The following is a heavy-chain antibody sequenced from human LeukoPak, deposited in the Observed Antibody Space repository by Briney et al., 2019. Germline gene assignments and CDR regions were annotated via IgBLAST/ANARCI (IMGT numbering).Heavy chain of an antibody. Sequence: QPGGSLRLSCAASGFTFSSYSMNWVRQAPGKGLEWVSYISSSSTIYYADSVKGRFTISRDNAKNSLYLQMNSLRAEDTAVYYCARDNIRGYYYMDVWGKGTTVTVSS. J-gene: IGHJ6*03. V-gene: IGHV3-48*01. CDR3: ARDNIRGYYYMDV. CDR1: GFTFSSYS. CDR2: ISSSSTI.